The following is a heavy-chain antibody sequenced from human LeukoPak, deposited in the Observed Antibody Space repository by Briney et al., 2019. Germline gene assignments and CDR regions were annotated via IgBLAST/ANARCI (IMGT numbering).Heavy chain of an antibody. D-gene: IGHD1-26*01. Sequence: SVKVSCKASGGTFSSYAISWVRRAPGQGLEWMGGIIPIFGTANYAQKFQGRVTITTDESTSTAYMELSSLRSEDTAVYYCARGDLELKALGYSGQGTLVTVSS. V-gene: IGHV1-69*05. CDR1: GGTFSSYA. CDR2: IIPIFGTA. J-gene: IGHJ4*01. CDR3: ARGDLELKALGY.